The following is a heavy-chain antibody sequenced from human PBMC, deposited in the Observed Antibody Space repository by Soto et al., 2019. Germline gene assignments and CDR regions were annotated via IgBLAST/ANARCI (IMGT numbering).Heavy chain of an antibody. CDR2: ISGGDGSP. V-gene: IGHV3-23*01. CDR1: GFTFSSSA. Sequence: PGGSLRLSCTASGFTFSSSAMTWVRQAPGKGLEWFSAISGGDGSPSYADSVKGRFTISRDNSKNTLYLHMNSLRADDTAAYYCAKWHTYNYDSLAFSGFNCWGQGTQVTVSS. D-gene: IGHD3-16*01. J-gene: IGHJ4*02. CDR3: AKWHTYNYDSLAFSGFNC.